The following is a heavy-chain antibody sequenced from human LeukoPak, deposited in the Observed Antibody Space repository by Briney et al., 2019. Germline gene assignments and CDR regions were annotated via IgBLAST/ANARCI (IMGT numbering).Heavy chain of an antibody. CDR1: GYSISSGYY. CDR2: IYHSGST. J-gene: IGHJ5*02. V-gene: IGHV4-38-2*02. CDR3: ARETSAGPFDP. Sequence: PSETLSLTCAVSGYSISSGYYWGWIRQPPGKGLEWIGSIYHSGSTYYNPSLMSRVTISVDTSKNQFSLKLSSVTAADTAVYYCARETSAGPFDPWGQGTLVTVSS. D-gene: IGHD6-13*01.